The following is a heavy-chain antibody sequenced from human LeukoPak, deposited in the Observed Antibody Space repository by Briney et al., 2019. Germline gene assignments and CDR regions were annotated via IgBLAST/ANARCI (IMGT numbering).Heavy chain of an antibody. CDR2: ISNKGSSSTT. Sequence: GGSLRLSCAASGFIFSDYYMGWVRQAPGKGLEWVSYISNKGSSSTTYYADSVKGRFTISRDDAQNSLYLQMNGLRAEDTAVYYCATYSSLNRREFQYWGQGTLLTVSS. CDR1: GFIFSDYY. V-gene: IGHV3-11*04. CDR3: ATYSSLNRREFQY. D-gene: IGHD3-22*01. J-gene: IGHJ1*01.